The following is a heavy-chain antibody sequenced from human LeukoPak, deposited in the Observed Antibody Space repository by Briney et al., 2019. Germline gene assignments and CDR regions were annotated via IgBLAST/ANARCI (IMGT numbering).Heavy chain of an antibody. D-gene: IGHD4-17*01. CDR2: IWYDGSNK. CDR3: ARSYGDDGAFDI. CDR1: GFTFSSYG. J-gene: IGHJ3*02. Sequence: PGGSLRLSCAASGFTFSSYGMHWVRQAPGKGLEWVAVIWYDGSNKYYADSVKGRFTISRDNSKNTLYLQMNSLRAEDTAVYYCARSYGDDGAFDIWGQGTMVTVSS. V-gene: IGHV3-33*01.